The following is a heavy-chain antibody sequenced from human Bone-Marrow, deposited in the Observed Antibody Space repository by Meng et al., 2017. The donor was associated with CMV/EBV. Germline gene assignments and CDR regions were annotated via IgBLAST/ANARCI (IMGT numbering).Heavy chain of an antibody. CDR2: IIPIFGTA. CDR3: ARGSTITIFGVVTALGGMDV. CDR1: GYTFSNYD. V-gene: IGHV1-69*05. J-gene: IGHJ6*02. Sequence: SVKVSCKASGYTFSNYDISWVRQAPGQGLEWMGGIIPIFGTANYAQKFQGRVTITTDESTSTAYMELSSLRSEDTAVYYCARGSTITIFGVVTALGGMDVWGQGTTVTVSS. D-gene: IGHD3-3*01.